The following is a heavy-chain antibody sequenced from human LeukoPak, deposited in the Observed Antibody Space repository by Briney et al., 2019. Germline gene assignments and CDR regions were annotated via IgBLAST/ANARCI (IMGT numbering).Heavy chain of an antibody. CDR2: IRYDGNNK. D-gene: IGHD2-8*01. V-gene: IGHV3-30*02. CDR3: ARESMVEGDAFDI. CDR1: GFTFSNYG. Sequence: GGSLRLSCAAAGFTFSNYGIHWVRQAPGKGLEWVAFIRYDGNNKYYADSVKGRFTISRDNSKNTLYLQMNSLRAEDTAVYYCARESMVEGDAFDIWGQGTMVTVSS. J-gene: IGHJ3*02.